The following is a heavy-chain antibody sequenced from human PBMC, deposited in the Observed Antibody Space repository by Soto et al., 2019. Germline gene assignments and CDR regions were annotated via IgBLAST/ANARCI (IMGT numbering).Heavy chain of an antibody. CDR3: ARDHGGQLVRRDACGMDV. CDR2: ISSSSSYI. CDR1: GFTFSSYS. D-gene: IGHD6-6*01. J-gene: IGHJ6*02. V-gene: IGHV3-21*01. Sequence: GGSLRLSCAASGFTFSSYSMNWVRQAPGKGLEWVSSISSSSSYIYYADSVKGRFTISRDNAKNSLYLQMNSLRAEDTAVYYCARDHGGQLVRRDACGMDVWGQGTTVTVSS.